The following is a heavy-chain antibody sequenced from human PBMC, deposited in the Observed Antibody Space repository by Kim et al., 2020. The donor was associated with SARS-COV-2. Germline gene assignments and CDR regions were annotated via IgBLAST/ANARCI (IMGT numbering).Heavy chain of an antibody. Sequence: ASVKVSCKVSGYTLTELSMHWVRQAPGKGLEWMGVFDPEDGETIYAQKFQGRVTMTEDTSTDTAYMELSSLRSEDTAVYYCATDLIAVAGTDYWGQGTLVTVSS. CDR3: ATDLIAVAGTDY. V-gene: IGHV1-24*01. CDR2: FDPEDGET. D-gene: IGHD6-19*01. J-gene: IGHJ4*02. CDR1: GYTLTELS.